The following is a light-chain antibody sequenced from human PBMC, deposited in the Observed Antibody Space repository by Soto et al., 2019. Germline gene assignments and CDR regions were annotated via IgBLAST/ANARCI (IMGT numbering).Light chain of an antibody. CDR3: SSYTNTNTRV. V-gene: IGLV2-14*03. CDR2: EVS. Sequence: QSVLTQPASVSGSPGQSITISCTGTSSDIGGYHYVSWYQQHPGKAPRLMIYEVSNRPSGVSNRFSGSKSGNTASLTISGLQADDEADYYCSSYTNTNTRVFGGG. CDR1: SSDIGGYHY. J-gene: IGLJ3*02.